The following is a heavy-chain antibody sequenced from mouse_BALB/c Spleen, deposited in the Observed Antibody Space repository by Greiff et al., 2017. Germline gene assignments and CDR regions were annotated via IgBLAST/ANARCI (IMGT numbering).Heavy chain of an antibody. CDR1: GYTFTSYY. D-gene: IGHD2-2*01. V-gene: IGHV1S16*01. CDR3: TISLRVYGYAWFAY. CDR2: INPGNGGT. J-gene: IGHJ3*01. Sequence: QVQLQQPGAELVKPGASVTLSCKASGYTFTSYYMYWVRQRPGQGLEWIGGINPGNGGTNFNEKFKSKATLTVDKSSSTAYMQLSSLTSEDSAVYYCTISLRVYGYAWFAYWGQGTLVTVSA.